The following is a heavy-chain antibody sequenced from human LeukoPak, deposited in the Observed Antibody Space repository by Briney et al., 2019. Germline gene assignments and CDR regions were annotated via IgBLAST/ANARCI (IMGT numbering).Heavy chain of an antibody. CDR1: GFTFSASD. V-gene: IGHV3-21*01. CDR3: ARVGAIIDFWSGPLL. D-gene: IGHD3-3*01. CDR2: ISSSSSYI. Sequence: GGSLRLSCAASGFTFSASDMNWVRQTPGKGLEWVSSISSSSSYIYYADSVKGRFSISRDNAKKSLYLQMNSLRAEDTAVYYCARVGAIIDFWSGPLLWGQGTLVTVSS. J-gene: IGHJ4*02.